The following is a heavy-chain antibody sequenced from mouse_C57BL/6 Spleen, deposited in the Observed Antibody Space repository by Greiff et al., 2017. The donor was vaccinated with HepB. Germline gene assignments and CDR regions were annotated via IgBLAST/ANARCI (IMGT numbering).Heavy chain of an antibody. J-gene: IGHJ2*01. CDR3: TGDSAGYVNY. Sequence: QVQLKQSGAELVRPGASVTLSCKASGYTFTDYEMHWVKQTPVHGLEGIGAIDPETGGTAYNQKFKGKAILTADKSSSTAYMELRSLTSEDSAVYYCTGDSAGYVNYWGQGTTLTVSS. CDR2: IDPETGGT. V-gene: IGHV1-15*01. CDR1: GYTFTDYE. D-gene: IGHD3-2*02.